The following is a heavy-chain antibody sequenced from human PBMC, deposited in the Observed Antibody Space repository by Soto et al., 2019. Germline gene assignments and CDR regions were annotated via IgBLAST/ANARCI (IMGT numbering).Heavy chain of an antibody. CDR3: ARAWITMVREVIKYNMDV. CDR2: IYNSGST. V-gene: IGHV4-59*01. D-gene: IGHD3-10*01. J-gene: IGHJ6*02. CDR1: GGSISTYY. Sequence: SETLSLTCTVSGGSISTYYWSWIRRPPGKGLEWIGYIYNSGSTHSNPSLQSRVTISVDTSKNQFSLKLSSVTAADTAIYYCARAWITMVREVIKYNMDVWGQGTTVTVSS.